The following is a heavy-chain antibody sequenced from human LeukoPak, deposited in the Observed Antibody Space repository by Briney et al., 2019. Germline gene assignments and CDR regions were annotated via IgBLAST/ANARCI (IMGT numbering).Heavy chain of an antibody. D-gene: IGHD3-3*01. CDR1: GGSFSGYY. Sequence: PSETLSLTCAVYGGSFSGYYWSWFRQPPGKGLEWIGEINHSGSTNYNPSLKSRVTISVDTSKNQFSLKLSSVTAADTAVYYCARVGPFTIFGVVPSLGWFDPWGQGTLVTVSS. CDR3: ARVGPFTIFGVVPSLGWFDP. J-gene: IGHJ5*02. V-gene: IGHV4-34*01. CDR2: INHSGST.